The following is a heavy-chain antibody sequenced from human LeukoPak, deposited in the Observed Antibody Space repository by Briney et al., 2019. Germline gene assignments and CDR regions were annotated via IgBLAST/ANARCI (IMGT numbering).Heavy chain of an antibody. CDR1: GGSISSNNW. V-gene: IGHV4-4*02. D-gene: IGHD3-10*01. CDR2: IYHSGST. CDR3: ARGGEYGSGSYYKY. Sequence: SETLSLTCAVSGGSISSNNWWSWVRQPPGKGLEWIGEIYHSGSTNYNASLKSRVTISVDKSKNQFSLRLTSVTAADTAVYYCARGGEYGSGSYYKYWGQGTLVTVSS. J-gene: IGHJ4*02.